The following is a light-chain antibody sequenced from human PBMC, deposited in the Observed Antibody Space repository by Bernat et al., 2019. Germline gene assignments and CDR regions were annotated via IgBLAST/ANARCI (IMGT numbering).Light chain of an antibody. J-gene: IGKJ1*01. CDR3: QHYDNLLWT. CDR1: QDISNY. Sequence: DIQMTQSPSSLSASVGDRVTITCQASQDISNYLNWYQQKLGKAPKLLIYDASNLQTGVPSRFSGSGSGTDFTFTISSLQPEDIATYYCQHYDNLLWTFGQGTKVEIK. V-gene: IGKV1-33*01. CDR2: DAS.